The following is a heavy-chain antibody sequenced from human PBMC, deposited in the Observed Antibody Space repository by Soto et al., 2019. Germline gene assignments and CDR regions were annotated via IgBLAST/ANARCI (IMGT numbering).Heavy chain of an antibody. Sequence: PSETLSPTCSVSGGSVIKKTYYWSWIREPAGKRREWSGDVYYSGTTNYNPSLKSRVTISVDLSKTQFSLRLSSVTTADTALYYCPRTTAVPNTLRSRYFFDYWGQGTLVTVSS. J-gene: IGHJ4*02. CDR3: PRTTAVPNTLRSRYFFDY. V-gene: IGHV4-61*01. CDR2: VYYSGTT. D-gene: IGHD4-17*01. CDR1: GGSVIKKTYY.